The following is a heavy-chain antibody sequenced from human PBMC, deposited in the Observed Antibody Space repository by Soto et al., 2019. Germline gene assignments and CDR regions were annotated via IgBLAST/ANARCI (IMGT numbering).Heavy chain of an antibody. Sequence: SETLSLTCNVSGASISSGGYYWSWIRQHPAKGLEWIGHIYYSGSTYYNPSLKSRVTISVDTSKNQFSLKLSSVTAADTAVYYCARHGVYSGFGELLGRTRGNYYYYGMDVWGQGTTVTVSS. CDR2: IYYSGST. V-gene: IGHV4-31*03. J-gene: IGHJ6*02. CDR1: GASISSGGYY. CDR3: ARHGVYSGFGELLGRTRGNYYYYGMDV. D-gene: IGHD3-10*01.